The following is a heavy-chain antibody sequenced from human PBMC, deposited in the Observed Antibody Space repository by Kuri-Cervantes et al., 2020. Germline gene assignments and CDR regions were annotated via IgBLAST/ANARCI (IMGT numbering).Heavy chain of an antibody. CDR2: ISAYNGNT. V-gene: IGHV1-18*01. Sequence: ASVKVSCKASGYTFTRYGISWVRQAPGQGLEWMGWISAYNGNTNYAQKLQGRVTMTTDTSTSTAYMELRSLRSDDTAVYYCARMIAYGSGSRFREDVWGQGTTVTVSS. J-gene: IGHJ6*02. CDR3: ARMIAYGSGSRFREDV. CDR1: GYTFTRYG. D-gene: IGHD3-10*01.